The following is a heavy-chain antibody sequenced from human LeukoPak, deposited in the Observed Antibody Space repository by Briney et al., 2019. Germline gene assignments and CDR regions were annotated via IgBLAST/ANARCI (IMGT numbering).Heavy chain of an antibody. CDR3: ARDRPLRIAVAAPSGDY. J-gene: IGHJ4*02. Sequence: ASVKVSCKASGYTFTSYAMNWVRQAPGQGLEWMGWINTNTGNPTYAQGFTGRFVFSLDTSVSTAYLQISSLKAEDTAVYYCARDRPLRIAVAAPSGDYWGQGTLVTVSS. CDR1: GYTFTSYA. CDR2: INTNTGNP. V-gene: IGHV7-4-1*02. D-gene: IGHD6-19*01.